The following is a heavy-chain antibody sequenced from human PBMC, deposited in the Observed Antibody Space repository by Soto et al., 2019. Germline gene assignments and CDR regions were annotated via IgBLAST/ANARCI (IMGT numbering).Heavy chain of an antibody. V-gene: IGHV3-23*01. CDR3: AKGGDSSSWKNWFDP. CDR2: ISGSGGST. J-gene: IGHJ5*02. Sequence: PGGSLILSCAASGFTFSSYAMSGGRQAPGKGLEWVSAISGSGGSTYYADSVKGRFTISRDNSKNTLYLQMNSLRAEDTAVYYCAKGGDSSSWKNWFDPWGQGTLVTVSS. D-gene: IGHD6-13*01. CDR1: GFTFSSYA.